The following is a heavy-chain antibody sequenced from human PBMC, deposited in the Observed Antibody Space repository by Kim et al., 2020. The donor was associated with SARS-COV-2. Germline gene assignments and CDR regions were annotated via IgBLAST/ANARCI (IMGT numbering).Heavy chain of an antibody. CDR1: GYTFTSYG. J-gene: IGHJ3*02. Sequence: ASVKVSCKASGYTFTSYGISWVRQAPGQGLEWMGWSSAYNGNTNYAQKLQGRVTMTTGTSTSPADMELRSPRSDDTAGYYCAEGKAAYWFGEGIEAFGIW. D-gene: IGHD3-10*01. V-gene: IGHV1-18*01. CDR2: SSAYNGNT. CDR3: AEGKAAYWFGEGIEAFGI.